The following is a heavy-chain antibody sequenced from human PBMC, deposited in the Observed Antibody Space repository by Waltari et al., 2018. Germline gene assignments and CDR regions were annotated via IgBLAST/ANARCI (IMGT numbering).Heavy chain of an antibody. CDR3: ARDSYDSSGYWLDY. CDR2: IYHSGST. Sequence: QVQLQESGPGLVKPSETLSLTCTVSGYSISSGYYWGWIRQPPGKGLEWIGSIYHSGSTYYNPSLKSRVTISVDTSKNQFSLKLNSVTAADTAVYYCARDSYDSSGYWLDYWGQGTLVTVSS. V-gene: IGHV4-38-2*02. J-gene: IGHJ4*02. CDR1: GYSISSGYY. D-gene: IGHD3-22*01.